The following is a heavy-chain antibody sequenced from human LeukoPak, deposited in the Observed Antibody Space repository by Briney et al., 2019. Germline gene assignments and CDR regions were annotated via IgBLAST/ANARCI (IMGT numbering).Heavy chain of an antibody. CDR3: AREGGSRFGELLYDFDY. CDR1: GGSISSYY. V-gene: IGHV4-4*07. Sequence: SQTLSLTCTVSGGSISSYYWTWIRQPAGQGLEWIGRIYTSGSTNYNPSLKSRVTMSVDTSKNQFSLKLSSVTAADTAVYYCAREGGSRFGELLYDFDYWGQGTLVTVSS. CDR2: IYTSGST. D-gene: IGHD3-10*01. J-gene: IGHJ4*02.